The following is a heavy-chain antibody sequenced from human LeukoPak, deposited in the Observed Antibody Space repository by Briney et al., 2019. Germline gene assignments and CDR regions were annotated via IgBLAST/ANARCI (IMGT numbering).Heavy chain of an antibody. CDR3: AKSGGVRFDP. D-gene: IGHD3-16*01. CDR2: ISGSGGST. J-gene: IGHJ5*02. V-gene: IGHV3-23*01. CDR1: GFTFSSYG. Sequence: GGSLRLSCAASGFTFSSYGMSWVRQAPGKGLEWVSAISGSGGSTYYADSVKGRFSISRDNSKNTLYLQMNSLRAEDTAIYYCAKSGGVRFDPWGQGTLVTVSS.